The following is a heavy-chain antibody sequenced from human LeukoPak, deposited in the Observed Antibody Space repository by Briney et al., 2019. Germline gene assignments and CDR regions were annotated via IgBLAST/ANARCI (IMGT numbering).Heavy chain of an antibody. Sequence: ASVKVSCKASGYTLTGYYMHWVRQAPGQGLEWMGWINPNSGGTNYAQKFQGRVTMTRDTSISTAYMELSRLRSDDTAVYYCARSLRAGTRPNYYYYYMDVWGKGTTVTVSS. J-gene: IGHJ6*03. CDR3: ARSLRAGTRPNYYYYYMDV. CDR2: INPNSGGT. D-gene: IGHD1-1*01. CDR1: GYTLTGYY. V-gene: IGHV1-2*02.